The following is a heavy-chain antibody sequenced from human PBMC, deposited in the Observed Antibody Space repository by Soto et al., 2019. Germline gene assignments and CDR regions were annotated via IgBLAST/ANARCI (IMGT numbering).Heavy chain of an antibody. CDR1: GFTFSGSA. Sequence: EVQLVESGGCLVQPGGSLKLSCAASGFTFSGSAMHWVRQASGKGLEWVGRIRSKANSYATAYAASVKGRFTISRDDSKNTAYLQMNSLKTEDTAVYYCTRRGNDFWSGYYTPNYYYYYMDVWGKGTTVTVSS. CDR3: TRRGNDFWSGYYTPNYYYYYMDV. CDR2: IRSKANSYAT. V-gene: IGHV3-73*01. J-gene: IGHJ6*03. D-gene: IGHD3-3*01.